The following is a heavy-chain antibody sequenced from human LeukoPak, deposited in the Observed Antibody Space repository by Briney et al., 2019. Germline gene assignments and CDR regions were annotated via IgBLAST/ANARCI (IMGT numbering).Heavy chain of an antibody. J-gene: IGHJ4*02. CDR2: INPSGGST. CDR1: GYTFTSYY. CDR3: ARRTNDYGDYGPSFDY. V-gene: IGHV1-46*01. D-gene: IGHD4-17*01. Sequence: ASVKVSCKASGYTFTSYYMHWVRQAPGQGLEWMGIINPSGGSTSYAQKFQGRVTMTRDTSTSTVYMELSSLRPEDTAVYYCARRTNDYGDYGPSFDYWGQGTLVTVSS.